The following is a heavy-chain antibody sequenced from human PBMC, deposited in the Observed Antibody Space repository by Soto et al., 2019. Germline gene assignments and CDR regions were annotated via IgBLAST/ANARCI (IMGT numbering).Heavy chain of an antibody. CDR1: AICFNTYG. CDR2: VTVTGGST. D-gene: IGHD3-10*01. CDR3: AGQRSPEAWFDP. J-gene: IGHJ5*02. Sequence: PARSLRLSCAASAICFNTYGVTWVRQAPGKGLEWVSTVTVTGGSTYYADAVKGRFTISRDSSNYTVSLLLNSQRVEDTAIYYCAGQRSPEAWFDPWGQGALVSVSS. V-gene: IGHV3-23*01.